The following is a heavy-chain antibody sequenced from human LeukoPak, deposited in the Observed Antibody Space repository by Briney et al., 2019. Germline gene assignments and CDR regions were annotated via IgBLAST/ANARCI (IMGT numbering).Heavy chain of an antibody. CDR2: IKQDGSEK. CDR1: GFTFSSYW. V-gene: IGHV3-7*01. J-gene: IGHJ5*02. CDR3: ARARGSGWYGGAWFAP. Sequence: GGSLRLSCAASGFTFSSYWMSWVRQAPGKGLEWVANIKQDGSEKYYVDSVKGRFTISRDNAKNSLYLQMNSLRAEDTAVYYCARARGSGWYGGAWFAPGGQGTRVTVSS. D-gene: IGHD6-19*01.